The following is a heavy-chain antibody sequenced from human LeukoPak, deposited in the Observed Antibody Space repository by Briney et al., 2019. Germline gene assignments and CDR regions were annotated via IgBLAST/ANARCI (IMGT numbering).Heavy chain of an antibody. J-gene: IGHJ4*02. D-gene: IGHD3-22*01. CDR1: GFTFGKYW. CDR2: ISSGGSTI. Sequence: GGSLRLSCVASGFTFGKYWMNWVRQAPGKGLEWVSYISSGGSTIYYADSVRGRFTISRDNAKKSLYLEMDGLRAEDTAVYYCAKRYYDNSGWFDYWGQGTLVTVSS. CDR3: AKRYYDNSGWFDY. V-gene: IGHV3-48*01.